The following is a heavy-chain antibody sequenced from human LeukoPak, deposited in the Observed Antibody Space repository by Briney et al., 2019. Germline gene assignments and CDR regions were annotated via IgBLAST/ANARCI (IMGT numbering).Heavy chain of an antibody. J-gene: IGHJ3*02. D-gene: IGHD3-22*01. CDR2: ISSSSSYI. CDR1: GFTFSSYS. CDR3: ARDPENYYDSSGYYGDAFDI. Sequence: GGPLRLSCAASGFTFSSYSMNWVRQAPGKGLEWVSSISSSSSYIYYADSVKGRFTISRDNAKNSLYLQMNSLRAEDTAVYYCARDPENYYDSSGYYGDAFDIWGQGTMVTVSS. V-gene: IGHV3-21*01.